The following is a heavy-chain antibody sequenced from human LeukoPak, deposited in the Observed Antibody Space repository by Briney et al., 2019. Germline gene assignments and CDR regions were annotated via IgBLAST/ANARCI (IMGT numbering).Heavy chain of an antibody. J-gene: IGHJ4*02. CDR3: ARVRKLRTRGVMDPLDY. Sequence: PGGSLRLSCAASGFTFNYYWLTWVRQAPGKGLEWVANIQQDGSEKYYEDSVKGRFIISRDNAKNSLYPQMNSLRAEDTAVYYCARVRKLRTRGVMDPLDYWGQGTLVTVSS. CDR1: GFTFNYYW. V-gene: IGHV3-7*01. CDR2: IQQDGSEK. D-gene: IGHD3-10*01.